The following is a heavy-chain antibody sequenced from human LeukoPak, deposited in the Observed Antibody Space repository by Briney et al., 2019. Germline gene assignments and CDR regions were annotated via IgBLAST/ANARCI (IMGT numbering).Heavy chain of an antibody. Sequence: ASVKVSCKASEYTFTGYPILWVRQAPGQGLEWMGWIIPNSGATTYAQKFQGRVTMTRDTSISTAFMELSSLTSDDTAVYYCTREDYWGQGTPVTVSS. CDR1: EYTFTGYP. J-gene: IGHJ4*02. CDR3: TREDY. V-gene: IGHV1-2*02. CDR2: IIPNSGAT.